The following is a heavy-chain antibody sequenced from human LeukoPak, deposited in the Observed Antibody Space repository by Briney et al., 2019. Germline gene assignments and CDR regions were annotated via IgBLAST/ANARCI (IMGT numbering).Heavy chain of an antibody. CDR1: GGSFSDYY. CDR3: ARGSKGEWSTYYDFWSGYPQPDATDY. V-gene: IGHV4-30-4*08. D-gene: IGHD3-3*01. J-gene: IGHJ4*02. CDR2: IYYSGST. Sequence: PSETLSLTCAVYGGSFSDYYWSWIRQPPGKGLEWIGYIYYSGSTYYNPSLRSRVTISVDTSKNQFSLKLSSVTAADTAVYYCARGSKGEWSTYYDFWSGYPQPDATDYWGQGTLVTVSS.